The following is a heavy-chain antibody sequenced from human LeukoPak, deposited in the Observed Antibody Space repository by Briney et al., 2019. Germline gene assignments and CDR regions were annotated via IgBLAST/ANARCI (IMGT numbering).Heavy chain of an antibody. Sequence: SETLSLTCAVYGGSFSGYYWSWIRQPPGKGLEWIGEINHSGSTNYNPSLKSRVTISVDTSKNQFSLKLSSVTAADTAVYYCARGLAVVVVAASKYYYGMDVWGQGTTVTVSS. CDR1: GGSFSGYY. J-gene: IGHJ6*02. D-gene: IGHD2-15*01. V-gene: IGHV4-34*01. CDR2: INHSGST. CDR3: ARGLAVVVVAASKYYYGMDV.